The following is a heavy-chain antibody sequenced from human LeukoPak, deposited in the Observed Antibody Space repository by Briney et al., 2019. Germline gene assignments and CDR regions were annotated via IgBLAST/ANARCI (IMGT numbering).Heavy chain of an antibody. CDR2: IIPIFGTA. J-gene: IGHJ4*02. CDR1: GGTFSSYA. CDR3: ARVVVVTAIHANEFDY. V-gene: IGHV1-69*06. D-gene: IGHD2-21*02. Sequence: GASVKVSCKASGGTFSSYAISWVRQAPGQGLEWMGGIIPIFGTANYAQKFQGRVTITADKSTSTAYMELSSLRSEDTAVYYCARVVVVTAIHANEFDYWGQGTLVTVSS.